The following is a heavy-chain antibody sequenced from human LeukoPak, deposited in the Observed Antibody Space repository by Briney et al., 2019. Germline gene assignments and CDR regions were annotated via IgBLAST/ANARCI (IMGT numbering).Heavy chain of an antibody. CDR3: AAHEYSSSPADY. CDR2: INWNGGST. J-gene: IGHJ4*02. CDR1: GFTFDDYG. V-gene: IGHV3-20*04. D-gene: IGHD6-6*01. Sequence: GGSLRLSCAASGFTFDDYGMRWVRQAPGKGLEWVSGINWNGGSTGYADSVKGRFTISRDNAKNSLYLQMNSLRAEDTALYYCAAHEYSSSPADYWGQGTLVTVSS.